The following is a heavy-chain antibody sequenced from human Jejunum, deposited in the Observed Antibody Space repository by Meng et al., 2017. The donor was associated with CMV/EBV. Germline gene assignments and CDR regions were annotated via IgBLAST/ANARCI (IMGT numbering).Heavy chain of an antibody. CDR2: INPHSGDT. D-gene: IGHD4-23*01. CDR1: GYTFTDYY. V-gene: IGHV1-2*02. CDR3: AREGDNGNSFPDY. Sequence: SGYTFTDYYLHWVRQAPGQGLEWMGCINPHSGDTLHAQNFQGRVTLTWDTSISTAYMEMSSLRSDDTALYYCAREGDNGNSFPDYWGQGTLVTVSS. J-gene: IGHJ4*02.